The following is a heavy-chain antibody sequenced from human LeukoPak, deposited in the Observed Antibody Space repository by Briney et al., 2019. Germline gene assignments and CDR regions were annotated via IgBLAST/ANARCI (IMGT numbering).Heavy chain of an antibody. CDR2: ISSSSSYI. D-gene: IGHD3-22*01. J-gene: IGHJ4*02. Sequence: GGSLRLSCAASGFTFSSYSMNWVRQAPGKGLEWVSSISSSSSYIYYADSVKGRFTISRDNAKNSLYLQMNSLRAEDTAEYYCARDSSGYYRFDYWGQGTLVTVSS. CDR1: GFTFSSYS. V-gene: IGHV3-21*01. CDR3: ARDSSGYYRFDY.